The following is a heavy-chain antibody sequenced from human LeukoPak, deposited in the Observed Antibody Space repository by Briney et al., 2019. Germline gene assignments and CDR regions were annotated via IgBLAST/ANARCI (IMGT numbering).Heavy chain of an antibody. V-gene: IGHV3-30-3*01. Sequence: GGSLRLSCAGSGLTFSRFTMHWVRQAPGKGLEWVAIISYDGSNKHYADSVKGRFTISRDNSKNTLSLQMNSLRAEDTAVYYCAREGWDGSGSLDYWGQGTLVTVSS. D-gene: IGHD3-10*01. CDR1: GLTFSRFT. CDR3: AREGWDGSGSLDY. CDR2: ISYDGSNK. J-gene: IGHJ4*02.